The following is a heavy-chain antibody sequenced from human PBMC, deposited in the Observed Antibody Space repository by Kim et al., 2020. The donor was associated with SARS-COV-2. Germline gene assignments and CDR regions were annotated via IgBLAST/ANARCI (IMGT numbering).Heavy chain of an antibody. CDR3: ARDWFTGSSDTFDH. CDR1: GYTFTGYY. D-gene: IGHD1-26*01. J-gene: IGHJ4*02. Sequence: ASVKVSCKASGYTFTGYYMHWVRQAPGQGLEWMGIINPSGGGTIYAQKFQGRVTMTGDTSTRTVYMELSSLSSEDTAVYYCARDWFTGSSDTFDHWGQGTLVTVSS. V-gene: IGHV1-46*01. CDR2: INPSGGGT.